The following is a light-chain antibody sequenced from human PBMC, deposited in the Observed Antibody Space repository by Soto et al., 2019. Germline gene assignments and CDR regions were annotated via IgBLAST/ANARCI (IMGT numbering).Light chain of an antibody. Sequence: IVLTQSPATLYLSPWERANLCWRATHSVTSTLAWYQQKPGQAPRLLIYDASTRATGFPARFSGSGSGTEFTLTISSLQSEDFAVYYCQHRSNWPGTFGQGTKVDIK. J-gene: IGKJ1*01. CDR1: HSVTST. CDR3: QHRSNWPGT. CDR2: DAS. V-gene: IGKV3-11*01.